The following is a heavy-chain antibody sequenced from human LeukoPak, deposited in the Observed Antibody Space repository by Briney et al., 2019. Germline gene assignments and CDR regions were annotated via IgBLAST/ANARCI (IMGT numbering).Heavy chain of an antibody. V-gene: IGHV4-34*01. CDR1: GXSFSGYY. J-gene: IGHJ4*02. CDR3: AREGYCSGGSCYSGNERVLDY. D-gene: IGHD2-15*01. Sequence: KPSETLSLTCAVYGXSFSGYYWSWIPQPPGKGLEWIGEINHSGSTNYNPSLKSRVTISVDTSKNQFSLKLSSVTAADTAVYYCAREGYCSGGSCYSGNERVLDYWSQGTLVTVSS. CDR2: INHSGST.